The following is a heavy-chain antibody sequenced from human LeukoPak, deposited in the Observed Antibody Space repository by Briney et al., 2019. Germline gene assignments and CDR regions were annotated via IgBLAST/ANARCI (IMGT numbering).Heavy chain of an antibody. CDR3: ARGVVPAAMYAWFDP. V-gene: IGHV4-30-4*01. CDR2: IYYGGST. J-gene: IGHJ5*02. D-gene: IGHD2-2*01. CDR1: GGSISSGDYY. Sequence: SETLSLTCTVSGGSISSGDYYWSWIRQPPGKGLEWIGYIYYGGSTYYNPSLKSRVTISVDTSKNQFSLKLSSVTAADTAVYYCARGVVPAAMYAWFDPWGQGTLVTVSS.